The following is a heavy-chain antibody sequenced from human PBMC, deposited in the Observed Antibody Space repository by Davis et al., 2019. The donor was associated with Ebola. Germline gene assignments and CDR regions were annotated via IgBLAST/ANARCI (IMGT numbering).Heavy chain of an antibody. J-gene: IGHJ4*02. CDR1: GGSISSSNW. CDR3: ARGRRYSYGPPRY. CDR2: IYHSGST. V-gene: IGHV4-4*02. Sequence: MPSETLSLTCAVSGGSISSSNWWSWVRQPPGKGLEWIGEIYHSGSTNYNPSLKSRVTISVDTSKNQFSLKLSSVTAADTAVYYCARGRRYSYGPPRYCGQGTLVTVSS. D-gene: IGHD5-18*01.